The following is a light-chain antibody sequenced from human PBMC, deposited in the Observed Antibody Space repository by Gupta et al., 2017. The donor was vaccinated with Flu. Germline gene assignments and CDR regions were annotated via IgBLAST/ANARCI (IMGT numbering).Light chain of an antibody. CDR1: SSNVGRYA. Sequence: QSVLTQPPSASGPPGQRVTISCSGSSSNVGRYAVNWYQQLPGTAPKLLIYNNNRRPSGVPDRFSDSKSGTSASLAISGLQSEDEADYYCAAWDGSLNAWVFGGGTKLTVL. V-gene: IGLV1-44*01. CDR2: NNN. J-gene: IGLJ3*02. CDR3: AAWDGSLNAWV.